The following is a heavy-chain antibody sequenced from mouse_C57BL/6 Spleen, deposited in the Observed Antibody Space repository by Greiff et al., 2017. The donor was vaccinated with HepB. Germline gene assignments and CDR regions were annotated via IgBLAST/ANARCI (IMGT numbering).Heavy chain of an antibody. D-gene: IGHD2-13*01. V-gene: IGHV7-1*01. CDR2: SRNKANDYTT. J-gene: IGHJ1*03. Sequence: EVQGVESGGGLVQSGRSLRLSCATSGFTFSDFYMEWVRQAPGKGLEWIAASRNKANDYTTEYSASVKGRFIVSRDTSQSILYLQMNALRAEDTAIYYCARDPGVTSGYFDVWGTGTTVTVSS. CDR3: ARDPGVTSGYFDV. CDR1: GFTFSDFY.